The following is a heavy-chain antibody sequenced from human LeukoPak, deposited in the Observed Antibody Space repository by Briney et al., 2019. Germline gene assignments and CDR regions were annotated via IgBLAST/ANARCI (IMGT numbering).Heavy chain of an antibody. Sequence: SETLSLTCAVYGGSFCGYYWSWIRQPPGKGLEWIGEINHSGSTNYNPSLKSRVTISVDTSKNQFSLKLSSVTAADTAVYYCARWREYALDYWGQGTLVTVSS. CDR2: INHSGST. D-gene: IGHD2-2*01. CDR1: GGSFCGYY. V-gene: IGHV4-34*01. CDR3: ARWREYALDY. J-gene: IGHJ4*02.